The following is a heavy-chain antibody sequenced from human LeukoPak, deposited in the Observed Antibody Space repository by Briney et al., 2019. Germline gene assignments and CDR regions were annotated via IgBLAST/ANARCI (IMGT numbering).Heavy chain of an antibody. CDR1: GFTFDDYA. V-gene: IGHV3-9*03. Sequence: SLRLSCAASGFTFDDYAMHWVRQAPGKGLEWVSGISWNSGSIGYADSVKGRFTISRDNAKNSLYLQMNSLRAEDMALYYCAKEDSRGPFDYWGQGTLVTVSS. J-gene: IGHJ4*02. CDR3: AKEDSRGPFDY. D-gene: IGHD6-13*01. CDR2: ISWNSGSI.